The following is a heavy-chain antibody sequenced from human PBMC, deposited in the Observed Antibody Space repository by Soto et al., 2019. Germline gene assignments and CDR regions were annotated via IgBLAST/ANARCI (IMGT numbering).Heavy chain of an antibody. CDR1: GYTFTSYS. Sequence: ASVKVSCKASGYTFTSYSMHWVRQAPGQGLEWMGIINPSGGSTSYAQKFQGRVTMTRDTSTSTVYMELSSLRSEDTAVYYCARERSGNGMDGWGQGTTVTVSS. CDR2: INPSGGST. J-gene: IGHJ6*02. V-gene: IGHV1-46*01. CDR3: ARERSGNGMDG.